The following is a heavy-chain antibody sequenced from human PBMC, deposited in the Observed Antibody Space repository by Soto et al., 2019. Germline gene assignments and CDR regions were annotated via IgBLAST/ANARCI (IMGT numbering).Heavy chain of an antibody. CDR1: GFTFSSYG. D-gene: IGHD6-13*01. CDR3: AVPPYSISCYGFFQH. J-gene: IGHJ1*01. V-gene: IGHV3-30*03. CDR2: ISYDGSNK. Sequence: QVQLVESGGGVVQPGRSLRLSCAASGFTFSSYGMHWVRQAPDKGLEWVAVISYDGSNKYYPDSVKCRFTISRDNSKNTLYLQINSLRAEDTAVYYCAVPPYSISCYGFFQHWGQGTLVSVSS.